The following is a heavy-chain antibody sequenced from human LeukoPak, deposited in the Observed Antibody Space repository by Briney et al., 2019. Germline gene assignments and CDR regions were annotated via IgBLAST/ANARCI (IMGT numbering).Heavy chain of an antibody. CDR3: ARRSPIAVAGQGAFDI. CDR2: IYPGDSDT. D-gene: IGHD6-19*01. Sequence: GESLKISCKGSGYSFTSYWIGWVRQMPGKGLEWMGIIYPGDSDTRYSPSFQGQVTISADKSISTAYLQWSSLKASDTAMYYCARRSPIAVAGQGAFDIWGQGTMVIVSS. J-gene: IGHJ3*02. V-gene: IGHV5-51*01. CDR1: GYSFTSYW.